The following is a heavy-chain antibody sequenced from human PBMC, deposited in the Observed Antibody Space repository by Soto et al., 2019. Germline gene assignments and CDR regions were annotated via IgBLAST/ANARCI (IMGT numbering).Heavy chain of an antibody. V-gene: IGHV1-69*01. J-gene: IGHJ3*02. Sequence: VQLVQSGAEVKKPGSSVKVSCKASGGTFSSYAISWVRQAPGQGLEWMGGIIPIFGTANYAQKFQGRVTITADESTSTAYMELSSLRSEDTAVYYCAREVFGYCTNGVCYTRAFDIWGQGTMVTVSS. CDR2: IIPIFGTA. CDR1: GGTFSSYA. CDR3: AREVFGYCTNGVCYTRAFDI. D-gene: IGHD2-8*01.